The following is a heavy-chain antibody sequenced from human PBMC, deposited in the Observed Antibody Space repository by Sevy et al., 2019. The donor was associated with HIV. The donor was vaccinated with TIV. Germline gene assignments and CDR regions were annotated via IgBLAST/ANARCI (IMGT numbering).Heavy chain of an antibody. D-gene: IGHD2-15*01. CDR2: ISSSGSTI. Sequence: GGSLRLSCAASGFTFSDYYMSWIRQAPGKGLEWVSYISSSGSTIYYADSVKGRFTISRDNAKNSLYLQMNSLRAEDTAVYYCARGVRKCCKTYDYYYYMYVWGKGTTVTVSS. CDR3: ARGVRKCCKTYDYYYYMYV. CDR1: GFTFSDYY. J-gene: IGHJ6*03. V-gene: IGHV3-11*01.